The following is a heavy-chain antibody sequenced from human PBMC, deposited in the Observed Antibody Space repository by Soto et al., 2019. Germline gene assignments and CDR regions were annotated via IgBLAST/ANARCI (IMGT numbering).Heavy chain of an antibody. CDR2: ISSDGGNR. Sequence: GGSLRLSCAASGFTFTSYEMHWVRQAPGKGLEWVSIISSDGGNRYYADSVKGRFTMSRDNSRNTLDLQMDSLRVGDTAVYYCARSSTLSYHAIVVGGQGTTLTVSS. CDR3: ARSSTLSYHAIVV. CDR1: GFTFTSYE. D-gene: IGHD2-8*01. J-gene: IGHJ6*02. V-gene: IGHV3-30-3*01.